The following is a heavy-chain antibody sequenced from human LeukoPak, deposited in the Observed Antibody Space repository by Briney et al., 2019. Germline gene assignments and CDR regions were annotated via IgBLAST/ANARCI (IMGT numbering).Heavy chain of an antibody. CDR2: IYYSGST. Sequence: SETLSLTCTVSGGSISSYYWSWIRQPPGKGLEWIGYIYYSGSTRYNPSLKSRVTISVDTSKNQFSLKLSSVTAADTAVYYCARHPPYGDYRGALDIWGQGTMVTVSS. CDR1: GGSISSYY. J-gene: IGHJ3*02. CDR3: ARHPPYGDYRGALDI. D-gene: IGHD4-17*01. V-gene: IGHV4-59*08.